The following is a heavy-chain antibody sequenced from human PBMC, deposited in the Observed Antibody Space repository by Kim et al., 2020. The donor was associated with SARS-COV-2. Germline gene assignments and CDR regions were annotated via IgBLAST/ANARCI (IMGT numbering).Heavy chain of an antibody. D-gene: IGHD3-3*01. V-gene: IGHV4-39*01. CDR3: ARVRTRLWSGYYR. CDR1: GGSISSSSYY. CDR2: IYYSGST. J-gene: IGHJ1*01. Sequence: SETLSLTCTVSGGSISSSSYYWGWIRQPPGKGLEWIGSIYYSGSTYYNPSLKSRVTISVDTSKNQFSLKLSSVTAADTAVYYCARVRTRLWSGYYRWGQG.